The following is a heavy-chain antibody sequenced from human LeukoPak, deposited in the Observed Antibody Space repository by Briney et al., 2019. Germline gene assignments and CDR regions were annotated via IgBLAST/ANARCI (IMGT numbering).Heavy chain of an antibody. J-gene: IGHJ6*03. Sequence: ASVKVSCKASGYTFTSYAMNWVRQAPGQGLEWMGWINTNTGNPTYAQGFTGRFVFSLDTSVSTAYLQISSLKAEDTAVYYCARSPIWFGEHYYMDVWGKRTTVTVSS. CDR2: INTNTGNP. CDR1: GYTFTSYA. V-gene: IGHV7-4-1*02. D-gene: IGHD3-10*01. CDR3: ARSPIWFGEHYYMDV.